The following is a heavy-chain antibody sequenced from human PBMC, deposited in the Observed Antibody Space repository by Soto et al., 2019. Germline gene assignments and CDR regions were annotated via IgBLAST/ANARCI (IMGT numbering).Heavy chain of an antibody. CDR2: IWYDGSNK. V-gene: IGHV3-33*08. D-gene: IGHD5-12*01. CDR3: ARDSEMATISNFAY. Sequence: PGGSLRLSCAASGFTFSSYGMHWVRQAPGKGLEWVAVIWYDGSNKYYADSVKGRFTISRDNSKNTLYLQMNSLRAEDTAVYYCARDSEMATISNFAYWGQGTLVTVSS. J-gene: IGHJ4*02. CDR1: GFTFSSYG.